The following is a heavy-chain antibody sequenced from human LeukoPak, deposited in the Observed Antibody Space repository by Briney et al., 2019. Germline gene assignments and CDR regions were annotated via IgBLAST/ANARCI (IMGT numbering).Heavy chain of an antibody. Sequence: GGSLRLSCAASGFTFSSYAMHWVRQAPGKGLEWVAVISYDGSNNYYADSVKGRFTISRDNSKNTLYLQMNSLRAEDTAVYYCARDRYRYSYGGSFDYWGQGTLVTVSS. D-gene: IGHD5-18*01. V-gene: IGHV3-30*04. CDR1: GFTFSSYA. CDR3: ARDRYRYSYGGSFDY. J-gene: IGHJ4*02. CDR2: ISYDGSNN.